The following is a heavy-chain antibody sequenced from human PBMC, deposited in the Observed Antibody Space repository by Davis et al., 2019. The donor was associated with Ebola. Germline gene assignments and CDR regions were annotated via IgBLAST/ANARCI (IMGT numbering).Heavy chain of an antibody. D-gene: IGHD3-3*01. CDR1: GFTFSDYY. CDR2: ISGGGRTI. V-gene: IGHV3-11*04. CDR3: ARVDDFWSGYYID. J-gene: IGHJ4*02. Sequence: GGSLRLSCAASGFTFSDYYMSWIRQAPGKGLEWVSYISGGGRTIYYADSVKGRFTISRDNAKNSLYLQMNSLRDEDTAVYYCARVDDFWSGYYIDWGQGTLVTVSS.